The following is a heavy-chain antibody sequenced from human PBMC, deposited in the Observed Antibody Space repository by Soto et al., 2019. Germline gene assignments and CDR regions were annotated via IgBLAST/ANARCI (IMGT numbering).Heavy chain of an antibody. CDR3: ARDTSNTRGTKLYLDS. CDR2: ISCYNHDT. CDR1: GYTYNRKG. D-gene: IGHD2-2*01. Sequence: ASVKVSSKTSGYTYNRKGITWVRQAPEQGLELLGWISCYNHDTIYAQKVQGRLSMATDTSTSTAYMELRSLTSDDTAVYYCARDTSNTRGTKLYLDSWGQGTPVTSPQ. J-gene: IGHJ5*01. V-gene: IGHV1-18*01.